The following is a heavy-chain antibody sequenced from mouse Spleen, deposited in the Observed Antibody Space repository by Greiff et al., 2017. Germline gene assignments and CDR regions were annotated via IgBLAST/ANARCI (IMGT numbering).Heavy chain of an antibody. D-gene: IGHD1-1*01. J-gene: IGHJ3*01. CDR2: ISSGGSYT. CDR3: ARDAHYGSPFAY. CDR1: GFTFSSYA. V-gene: IGHV5-9-4*01. Sequence: EVQLQESGGGLVKPGGSLKLSCAASGFTFSSYAMSWVRQSPEKRLEWVAEISSGGSYTYYPDTVTGRFTISRDNAKNTLYLEMSSLRSEDTAMYYCARDAHYGSPFAYWGQGTLVTVSA.